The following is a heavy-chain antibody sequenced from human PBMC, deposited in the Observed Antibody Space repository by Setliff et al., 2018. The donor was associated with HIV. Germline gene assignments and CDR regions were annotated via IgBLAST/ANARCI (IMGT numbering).Heavy chain of an antibody. V-gene: IGHV5-51*01. Sequence: GESLKISCKALDYTFSTYWIGWVRQMPGGGLEWMGVIYPDDSNIRYNPSFQSQVTISADKSIATAYLEIHNLKASDTATYYCARRDGRSMNAFQIWGPGTKVTVSS. D-gene: IGHD6-13*01. CDR2: IYPDDSNI. CDR1: DYTFSTYW. J-gene: IGHJ3*01. CDR3: ARRDGRSMNAFQI.